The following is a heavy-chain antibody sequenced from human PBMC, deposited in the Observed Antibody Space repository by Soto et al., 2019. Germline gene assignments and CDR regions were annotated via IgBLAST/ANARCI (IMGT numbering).Heavy chain of an antibody. CDR2: ISAYNGNT. CDR1: GYTFTSYG. D-gene: IGHD6-13*01. CDR3: AGALYGSSWYY. Sequence: QVQLVQSGAEVKKPGASVKVSCKASGYTFTSYGISWVRQAPGQGLEWMGWISAYNGNTNNAQKLQGRVTMTTDTSTSPAYMELGSLRSDDTAGYYCAGALYGSSWYYWGQGNLVTVSS. V-gene: IGHV1-18*01. J-gene: IGHJ4*02.